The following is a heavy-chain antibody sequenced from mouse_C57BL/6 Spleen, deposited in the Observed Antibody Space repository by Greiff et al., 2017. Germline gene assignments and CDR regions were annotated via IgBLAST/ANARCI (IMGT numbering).Heavy chain of an antibody. J-gene: IGHJ4*01. CDR1: GYTFTNYW. CDR2: IYPGGGYT. CDR3: ARRGSNHGGAMDY. V-gene: IGHV1-63*01. Sequence: QVQLQQSGAELVRPGTSVKMSCKASGYTFTNYWIGWAKQRPGHGLEWIGDIYPGGGYTNYNEKFKGKATLTADKSSSTAYMQFSSLTSEDSAIYYCARRGSNHGGAMDYWGQGTSVTVSS. D-gene: IGHD1-1*01.